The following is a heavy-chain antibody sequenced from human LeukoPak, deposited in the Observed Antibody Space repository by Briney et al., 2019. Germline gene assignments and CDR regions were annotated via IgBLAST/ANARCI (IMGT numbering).Heavy chain of an antibody. J-gene: IGHJ3*02. CDR1: GGSISSSSYY. Sequence: SETLSLTCTVSGGSISSSSYYWGWIRQPPGKGLEWIGSIYYSGSTYYNPSLKSRVTISVDTSKNQFSLKLSSVTAADTAVYYCARRGLGAAGAFHIWGQGTMVTVSS. D-gene: IGHD1-26*01. CDR2: IYYSGST. V-gene: IGHV4-39*01. CDR3: ARRGLGAAGAFHI.